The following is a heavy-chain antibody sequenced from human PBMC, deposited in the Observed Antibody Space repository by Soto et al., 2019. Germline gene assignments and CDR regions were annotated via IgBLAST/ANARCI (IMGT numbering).Heavy chain of an antibody. J-gene: IGHJ3*02. V-gene: IGHV1-18*04. CDR2: ISAYTGNT. CDR3: GRGSMSWTNAYEPCDI. Sequence: ASVKVSCKASGYTFTSYGISWVRQAPGQGLEWMGWISAYTGNTNYAQKLQGRITMTTDTSTSTAYIQLRSLRDDDTAVYYCGRGSMSWTNAYEPCDILGQGAMVTVS. D-gene: IGHD3-10*02. CDR1: GYTFTSYG.